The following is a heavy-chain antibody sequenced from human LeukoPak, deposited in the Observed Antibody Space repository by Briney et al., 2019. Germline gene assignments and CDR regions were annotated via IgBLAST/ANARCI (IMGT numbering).Heavy chain of an antibody. J-gene: IGHJ4*02. Sequence: SETLSLTCTVSGGSISSHYWSWIRQPPGKGLEWIGYIYYSGSTNYNPSLKSRATISVDTSKNQFSLKLSSVTAADTAVYYCARHEYDFWSGYYYFDYWGQGTLVTASS. D-gene: IGHD3/OR15-3a*01. CDR1: GGSISSHY. CDR2: IYYSGST. CDR3: ARHEYDFWSGYYYFDY. V-gene: IGHV4-59*08.